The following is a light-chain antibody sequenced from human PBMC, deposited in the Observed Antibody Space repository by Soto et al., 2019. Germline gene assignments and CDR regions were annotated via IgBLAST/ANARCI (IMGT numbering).Light chain of an antibody. V-gene: IGLV2-8*01. Sequence: QSVLTQPPSASGSPGQSVTISCTGTSSDVGGYDFVSWYQQHPGKAPKLMIYEVSKRPSGVPDRFSGSKSGNTASLTVSGLQADDEADYFCTSYAGNSNVLFGGGTQLTVL. J-gene: IGLJ7*01. CDR3: TSYAGNSNVL. CDR1: SSDVGGYDF. CDR2: EVS.